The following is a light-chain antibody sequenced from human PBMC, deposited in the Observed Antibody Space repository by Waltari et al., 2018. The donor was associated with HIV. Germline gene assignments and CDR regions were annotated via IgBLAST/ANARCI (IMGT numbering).Light chain of an antibody. CDR2: GAS. CDR1: QSVSSN. J-gene: IGKJ1*01. V-gene: IGKV3-15*01. Sequence: ETMMTQSPASLSVSPGERATLSCRASQSVSSNLAWYQQKPGQAPRLLIYGASTRATAIPASVSGSGSGTEFTLTISSLQSEDIASYYCQQYNNWPQTFGQGTKVEIK. CDR3: QQYNNWPQT.